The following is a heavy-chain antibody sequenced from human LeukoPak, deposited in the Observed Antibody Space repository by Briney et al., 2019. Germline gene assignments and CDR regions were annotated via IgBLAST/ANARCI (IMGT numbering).Heavy chain of an antibody. D-gene: IGHD6-19*01. CDR3: ARHGSSGWYGMDV. Sequence: SETLSLTCTVSGGSISSYYWSWIRQPPGKGLEWIGYISYSGSTNYNPSLKSRVTISVDTSKNQFSLKLSSVTAADTAVYYCARHGSSGWYGMDVWGQGTTVTVSS. CDR1: GGSISSYY. J-gene: IGHJ6*02. V-gene: IGHV4-59*08. CDR2: ISYSGST.